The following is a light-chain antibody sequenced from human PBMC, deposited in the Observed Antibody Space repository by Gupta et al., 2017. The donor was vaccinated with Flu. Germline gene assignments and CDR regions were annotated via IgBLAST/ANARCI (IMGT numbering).Light chain of an antibody. Sequence: PSTLSAFVGDRVTMTCRASQNISTWLAWYQKKPEKAPKLLISEASKLETGVPSRFSGSGSGTQFTLTISSLQPDDFASYYCQQSFTYPWTFGQGTKVEIK. V-gene: IGKV1-5*03. CDR2: EAS. J-gene: IGKJ1*01. CDR1: QNISTW. CDR3: QQSFTYPWT.